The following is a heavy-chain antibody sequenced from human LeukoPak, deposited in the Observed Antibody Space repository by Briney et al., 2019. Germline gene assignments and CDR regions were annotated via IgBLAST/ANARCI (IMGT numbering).Heavy chain of an antibody. CDR3: ARGLSSTVTRYYYYYYMDV. D-gene: IGHD4-11*01. CDR1: GGSFSGYY. CDR2: IHHSGST. J-gene: IGHJ6*03. V-gene: IGHV4-34*01. Sequence: PSETLSLTCAVYGGSFSGYYWSWIRQPPGKGLEWIGEIHHSGSTNYNPSLKSRVTISVDTSKNQFSLKLSSVTAADTAVYYCARGLSSTVTRYYYYYYMDVWGKGTTVTVSS.